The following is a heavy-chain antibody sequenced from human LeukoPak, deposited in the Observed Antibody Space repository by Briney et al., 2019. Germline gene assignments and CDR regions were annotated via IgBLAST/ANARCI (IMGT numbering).Heavy chain of an antibody. Sequence: GGSLRLSCAASGFTFSSYEMNWVRQAPGKGLEWVSYISSSGSTIYYADSVKGRFTISRDNAKNSLYLQMNSLRAEDTAVYYCARASRYYYDSSGFDYWGQGTLVTVSS. CDR3: ARASRYYYDSSGFDY. CDR1: GFTFSSYE. CDR2: ISSSGSTI. J-gene: IGHJ4*02. V-gene: IGHV3-48*03. D-gene: IGHD3-22*01.